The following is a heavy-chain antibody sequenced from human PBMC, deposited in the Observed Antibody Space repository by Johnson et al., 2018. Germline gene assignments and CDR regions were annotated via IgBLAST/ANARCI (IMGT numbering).Heavy chain of an antibody. CDR3: AKGLYSGGYELGFDR. V-gene: IGHV3-23*04. CDR1: GFTFSTYA. D-gene: IGHD1-26*01. Sequence: QLVESGGGLVQPGGSLRLSCTASGFTFSTYAISWVRQAPGKGLEWVSSMSNIGGFTYYADSVKGRFTVSRDNSKKTLYLQMKGLRVDERAVYYCAKGLYSGGYELGFDRGGRGTMVTVSS. J-gene: IGHJ3*02. CDR2: MSNIGGFT.